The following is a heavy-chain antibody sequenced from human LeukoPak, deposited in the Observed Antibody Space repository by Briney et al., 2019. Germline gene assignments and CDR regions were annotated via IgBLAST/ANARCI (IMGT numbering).Heavy chain of an antibody. CDR2: IRFDGFNK. Sequence: GGSLRLSCAASGFTFSNYGMHWVRQAPGKGLEWVAFIRFDGFNKYYADSVKGRFTISRDNSKNTLFLQMNSLRAEDTAVYYCAKGLIAAAGNYWGQGTLVTVSS. CDR1: GFTFSNYG. J-gene: IGHJ4*02. CDR3: AKGLIAAAGNY. D-gene: IGHD6-13*01. V-gene: IGHV3-30*02.